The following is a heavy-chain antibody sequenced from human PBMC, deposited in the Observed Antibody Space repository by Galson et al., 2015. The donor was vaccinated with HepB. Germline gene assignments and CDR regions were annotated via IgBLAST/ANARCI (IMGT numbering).Heavy chain of an antibody. J-gene: IGHJ4*02. CDR3: ARSPTTVTGVFDY. V-gene: IGHV1-69*13. D-gene: IGHD4-17*01. Sequence: SVKASCKASGGTFSSYAISWVRQAPGQGLEWMGGIIPIFGTANYAQKFQGRVAITADESTSTAYMELSSLRSEDTAVYYCARSPTTVTGVFDYWGQGTLVTVSS. CDR1: GGTFSSYA. CDR2: IIPIFGTA.